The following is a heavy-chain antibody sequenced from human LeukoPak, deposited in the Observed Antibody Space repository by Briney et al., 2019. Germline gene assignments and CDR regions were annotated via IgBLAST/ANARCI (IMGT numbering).Heavy chain of an antibody. Sequence: GGSLRLSCAASGFTFSSYAMSWVRQAPGKGLEWVSAISGSGGSTYYADSVKGRFTISRDNSKNTLYLQMNSLRAEDTAVYYCVRGRDNWSDDGAFDIWGQGTMVTVSS. CDR1: GFTFSSYA. D-gene: IGHD1-1*01. J-gene: IGHJ3*02. CDR3: VRGRDNWSDDGAFDI. V-gene: IGHV3-23*01. CDR2: ISGSGGST.